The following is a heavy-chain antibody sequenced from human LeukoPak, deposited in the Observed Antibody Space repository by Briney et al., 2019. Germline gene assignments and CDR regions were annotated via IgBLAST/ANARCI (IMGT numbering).Heavy chain of an antibody. V-gene: IGHV1-2*02. CDR3: EKEGIAAAGKGFDY. CDR1: GYTFTGYD. J-gene: IGHJ4*02. Sequence: ASVKVSCKASGYTFTGYDMHWVRQAPGQGLEWMGGINPNSGGTNYAEKFQGRVTMTRDTSISTAYMELSRLRSDDTAVYYCEKEGIAAAGKGFDYECQGTLVIVSS. CDR2: INPNSGGT. D-gene: IGHD6-13*01.